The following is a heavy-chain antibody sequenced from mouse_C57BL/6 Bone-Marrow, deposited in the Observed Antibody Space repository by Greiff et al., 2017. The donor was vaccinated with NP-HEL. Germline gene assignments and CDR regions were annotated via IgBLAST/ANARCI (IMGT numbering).Heavy chain of an antibody. J-gene: IGHJ1*03. CDR2: IDPSDSYT. CDR3: ARWLLRYFDV. CDR1: GYTFTSYW. V-gene: IGHV1-69*01. D-gene: IGHD2-3*01. Sequence: QVQLQQPGAELVMPGASVKLSCKASGYTFTSYWMHRVKQRPGQGLEWIGEIDPSDSYTNYNQKFKGKSTLTVDKSSSTAYMQLSSLTSEDSAVYYCARWLLRYFDVWGTGTTVTVSS.